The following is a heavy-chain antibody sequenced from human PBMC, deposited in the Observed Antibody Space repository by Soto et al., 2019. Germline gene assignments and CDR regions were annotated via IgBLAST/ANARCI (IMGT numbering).Heavy chain of an antibody. CDR1: GYTFTSYA. D-gene: IGHD3-10*01. J-gene: IGHJ6*03. CDR2: INAGNGNT. Sequence: QVQLVQSGAEVKKPGASMKVSCKASGYTFTSYAMHWVRQAPGQRLEWMGWINAGNGNTKYSQKFQGRVTITRDTSASTAYIELSSLRSEDTAVYYCARVYGSGSPYDYYYYYMDVWGKGTTVTVSS. CDR3: ARVYGSGSPYDYYYYYMDV. V-gene: IGHV1-3*01.